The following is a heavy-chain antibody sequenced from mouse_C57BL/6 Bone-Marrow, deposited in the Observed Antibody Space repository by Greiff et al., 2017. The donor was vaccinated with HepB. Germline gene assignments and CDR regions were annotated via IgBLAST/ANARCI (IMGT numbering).Heavy chain of an antibody. CDR1: GYTFTSYW. CDR2: IYPGSGST. CDR3: AREGIYYYGSSYFYYFDY. V-gene: IGHV1-55*01. D-gene: IGHD1-1*01. J-gene: IGHJ2*01. Sequence: VQLQQSGAELVKPGASVKMSCKASGYTFTSYWITWVKQRPGQGLEWIGDIYPGSGSTNYNEKFKSKATLTVDTSSSTAYMQLSSLTSEDSAVYYCAREGIYYYGSSYFYYFDYWGQGTTLTVSS.